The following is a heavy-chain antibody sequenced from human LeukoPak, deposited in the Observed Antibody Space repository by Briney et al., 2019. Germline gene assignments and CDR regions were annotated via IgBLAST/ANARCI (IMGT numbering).Heavy chain of an antibody. D-gene: IGHD1-26*01. CDR1: GYSFTSYW. J-gene: IGHJ3*02. CDR2: IYPGDSDT. CDR3: ARAVGLQGHFDI. V-gene: IGHV5-51*01. Sequence: GEYLKISCKGSGYSFTSYWTGWVRQMPGKGLEWMGIIYPGDSDTKYSPSFQGQVTISADKSISTASLQWNSLKAADTAMYYCARAVGLQGHFDIWGQGTMVTVSP.